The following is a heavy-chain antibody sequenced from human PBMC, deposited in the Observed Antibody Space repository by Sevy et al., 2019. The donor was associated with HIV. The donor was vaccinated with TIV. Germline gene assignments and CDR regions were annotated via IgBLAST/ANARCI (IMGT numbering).Heavy chain of an antibody. Sequence: SETLSLTCTVSGGSVSSGSYYWSWIRQPPGKGLEWIGYIYYSGSTNYNPSLKSRVTISVDTSKNQFSLKLSSVTAADTAVYYCARASSGYYHFYYYGMDVWGQGTTVTVSS. CDR2: IYYSGST. CDR1: GGSVSSGSYY. D-gene: IGHD3-22*01. CDR3: ARASSGYYHFYYYGMDV. J-gene: IGHJ6*02. V-gene: IGHV4-61*01.